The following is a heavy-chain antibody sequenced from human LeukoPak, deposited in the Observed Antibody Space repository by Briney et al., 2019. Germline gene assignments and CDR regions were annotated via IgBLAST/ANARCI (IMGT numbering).Heavy chain of an antibody. J-gene: IGHJ4*02. D-gene: IGHD4-11*01. V-gene: IGHV3-53*01. Sequence: GGSLRLSXAASGFTVSSNYMSWVRQAPGKGLGWVSVIYSGGSTYYADFVKGRFIISRDNSKNTLYLQMNSLRAEDTAVYSCARAGQYYFDYWGQGTLVTVSS. CDR1: GFTVSSNY. CDR3: ARAGQYYFDY. CDR2: IYSGGST.